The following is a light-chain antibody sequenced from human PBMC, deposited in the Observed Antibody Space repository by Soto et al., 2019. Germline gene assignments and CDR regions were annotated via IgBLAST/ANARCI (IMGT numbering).Light chain of an antibody. J-gene: IGKJ1*01. Sequence: EIVLTQSPGTLSLSPGERATLSCRASQSVSSSYLAWYQQKPGQAPRLLIYGASSRATGIPDRFSGSGSGKDFTLTISRLEPEDFAVYYCQQDGSSSWTFGQGTKVEIK. CDR1: QSVSSSY. CDR2: GAS. V-gene: IGKV3-20*01. CDR3: QQDGSSSWT.